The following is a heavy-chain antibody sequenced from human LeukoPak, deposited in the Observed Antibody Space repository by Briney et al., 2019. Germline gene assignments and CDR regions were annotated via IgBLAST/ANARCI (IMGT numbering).Heavy chain of an antibody. Sequence: SETLSPTCTVSGGSISSGSYYWSWIRQPAGKGPEWIGLLYPSGSTNNSPSLKSRVTISVDTSKNQFSLKLSSMTAADTAVYYCARGLRVDGSGSYYNRAFGYYMDVWGKGTTVTVSS. CDR2: LYPSGST. D-gene: IGHD3-10*01. V-gene: IGHV4-61*02. J-gene: IGHJ6*03. CDR1: GGSISSGSYY. CDR3: ARGLRVDGSGSYYNRAFGYYMDV.